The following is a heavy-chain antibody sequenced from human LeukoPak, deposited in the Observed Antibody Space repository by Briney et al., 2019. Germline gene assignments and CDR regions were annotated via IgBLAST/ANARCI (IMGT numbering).Heavy chain of an antibody. J-gene: IGHJ4*02. Sequence: SETLSLTYTVCVRFFRVYCWGCIRQPPGKGLEWVGEINHSGSTNYNPSLKSRVTISVETSKNQFSLKLTSVTAADTAVYYCTRGKPEAVYYYWWQGTLVTVSS. CDR2: INHSGST. CDR1: VRFFRVYC. V-gene: IGHV4-34*01. D-gene: IGHD3-9*01. CDR3: TRGKPEAVYYY.